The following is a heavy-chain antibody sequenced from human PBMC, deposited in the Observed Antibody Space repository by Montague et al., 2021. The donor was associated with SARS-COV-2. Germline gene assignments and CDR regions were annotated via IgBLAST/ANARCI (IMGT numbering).Heavy chain of an antibody. Sequence: SETLSLTCSVSSGSIISSGYYWGWIRQPPGKELEWIGNIYYSGTTYYNPSLQSRGTISVDTFKDHLSLRLSSVTAADTAVYFCARGMIRGVTTPFDYGGQGSRVTVSS. CDR1: SGSIISSGYY. CDR2: IYYSGTT. V-gene: IGHV4-39*02. CDR3: ARGMIRGVTTPFDY. D-gene: IGHD3-10*01. J-gene: IGHJ4*02.